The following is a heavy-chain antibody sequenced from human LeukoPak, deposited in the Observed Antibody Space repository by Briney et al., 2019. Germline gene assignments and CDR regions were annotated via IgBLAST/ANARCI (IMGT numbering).Heavy chain of an antibody. V-gene: IGHV4-39*07. J-gene: IGHJ5*02. CDR1: GGSISSGGYY. D-gene: IGHD6-19*01. CDR2: INHSGST. Sequence: SETLSLTCTVSGGSISSGGYYWSWIRQHPGKGLEWIGEINHSGSTNYNPSLKSRVTISVDTSKNQFSLKLSSVTAADTAVYYCARAHIAVAGRRHNWFGPWGQGTLVTVSS. CDR3: ARAHIAVAGRRHNWFGP.